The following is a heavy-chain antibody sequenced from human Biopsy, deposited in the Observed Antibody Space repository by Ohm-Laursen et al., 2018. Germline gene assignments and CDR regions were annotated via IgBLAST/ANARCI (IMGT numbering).Heavy chain of an antibody. CDR3: ARDRFDLLTPNWFDP. CDR2: VYDSGKS. V-gene: IGHV4-34*01. J-gene: IGHJ5*02. Sequence: TLSPTCAVYGGSFSDYYWSWIRQPPGKGLEWIGSVYDSGKSYYNPSLKSRVTISVDVSKNQFSLKLSSVTAADTAVYYCARDRFDLLTPNWFDPWGQGTLVTVSS. D-gene: IGHD3-9*01. CDR1: GGSFSDYY.